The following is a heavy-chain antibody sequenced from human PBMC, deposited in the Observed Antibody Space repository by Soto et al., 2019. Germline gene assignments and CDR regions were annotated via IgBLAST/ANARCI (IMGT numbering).Heavy chain of an antibody. CDR1: GFTVSNNY. CDR3: ARDGGSSGVDY. V-gene: IGHV3-53*01. CDR2: IYSGGTT. Sequence: EVQLVESGGGLIQPGGSLRLSCAASGFTVSNNYMSWVRQAPGKGLEWVSVIYSGGTTYYSDYVKGRFTISRDNSKNTLYLKMNSLRAEDTAVYYCARDGGSSGVDYWGQGTLVTVSS. J-gene: IGHJ4*02. D-gene: IGHD6-19*01.